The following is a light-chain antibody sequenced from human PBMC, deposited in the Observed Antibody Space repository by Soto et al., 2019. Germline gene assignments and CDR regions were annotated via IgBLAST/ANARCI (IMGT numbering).Light chain of an antibody. J-gene: IGLJ1*01. CDR1: SSDVGGYNY. CDR2: DVS. Sequence: QAVVTQPASVSGSPGQSITISCTGTSSDVGGYNYVSWYQQHPGKAPKLIIYDVSNRPSGVSNRFSGSKSGNTASLTISGLQAEDEADYYCSSYTSSSTPLDVFGTGTKLTVL. V-gene: IGLV2-14*01. CDR3: SSYTSSSTPLDV.